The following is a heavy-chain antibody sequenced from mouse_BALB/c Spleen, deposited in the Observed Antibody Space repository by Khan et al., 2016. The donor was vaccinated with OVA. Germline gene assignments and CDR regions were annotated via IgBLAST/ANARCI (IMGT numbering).Heavy chain of an antibody. J-gene: IGHJ2*01. CDR3: ARGRGY. Sequence: EVQLQESGPGLVKPSQSLSLTCTVTGYSITSAYAWNWIRQFPGNKLEWMGYISYSGRTSYNPSLKSRISITRDTSKNQFFLQLISVTTEDTATYYCARGRGYWGQGTTLTVSS. CDR2: ISYSGRT. V-gene: IGHV3-2*02. CDR1: GYSITSAYA.